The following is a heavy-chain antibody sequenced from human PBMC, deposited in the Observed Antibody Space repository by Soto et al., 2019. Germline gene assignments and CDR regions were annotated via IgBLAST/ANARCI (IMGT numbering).Heavy chain of an antibody. D-gene: IGHD2-15*01. Sequence: SETLSLTCTVSGGSISSSSYYWGWIRQPPGKGLEWIGSIYYSGSTYYNPSLKSRVTISVDTSKNQFSLKLSSMTAADTAVYYCARHMVAAIIDFDYWGQATLVTVS. V-gene: IGHV4-39*01. CDR2: IYYSGST. CDR1: GGSISSSSYY. J-gene: IGHJ4*02. CDR3: ARHMVAAIIDFDY.